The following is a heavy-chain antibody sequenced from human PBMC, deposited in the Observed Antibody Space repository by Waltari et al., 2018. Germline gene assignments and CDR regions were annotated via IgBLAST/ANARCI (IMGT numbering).Heavy chain of an antibody. V-gene: IGHV3-15*01. CDR2: IKTQSDGGGAT. D-gene: IGHD3-16*02. Sequence: PGGSLRLSCAASGFTFSNTWMDWVRQAPGKGLEWIARIKTQSDGGGATYYAAPVTGRFTVSRDDSKNMLYLQMSSLKTEDTAMYYCTTDQGDSYTFYSFDYWGQGTLVTVSS. CDR1: GFTFSNTW. J-gene: IGHJ4*02. CDR3: TTDQGDSYTFYSFDY.